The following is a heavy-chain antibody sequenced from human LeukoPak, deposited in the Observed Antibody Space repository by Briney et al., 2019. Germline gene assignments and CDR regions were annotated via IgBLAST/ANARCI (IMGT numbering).Heavy chain of an antibody. CDR2: IKSKTDGGTT. D-gene: IGHD3-22*01. Sequence: AGGSLRLSCAASGFTFSNAWMSWVRQAPGKGLEWVGRIKSKTDGGTTDYAAPVKGRFTISRDDSKNTLYLQMNSLKTEDTAVYYCTTDYCSSTSCAWYYYDSSGYWGQGTLVTVSS. J-gene: IGHJ4*02. CDR3: TTDYCSSTSCAWYYYDSSGY. V-gene: IGHV3-15*01. CDR1: GFTFSNAW.